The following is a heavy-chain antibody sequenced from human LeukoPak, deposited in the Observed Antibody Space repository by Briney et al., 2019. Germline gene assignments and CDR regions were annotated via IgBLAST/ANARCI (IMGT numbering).Heavy chain of an antibody. Sequence: GGSLRLSCAASGFTFSTYDMHWVRRAPGKGLEWVSFIRYDGSNKYYADSVKGRFTISRDNSKNTLYLQMNSLRAEDTAVYYCAKVGADPNPPFWGQGTLVTVSS. CDR3: AKVGADPNPPF. V-gene: IGHV3-30*02. CDR2: IRYDGSNK. D-gene: IGHD1-26*01. CDR1: GFTFSTYD. J-gene: IGHJ4*02.